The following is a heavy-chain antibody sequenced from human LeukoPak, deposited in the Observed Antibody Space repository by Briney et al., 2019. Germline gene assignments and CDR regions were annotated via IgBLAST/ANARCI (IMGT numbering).Heavy chain of an antibody. CDR3: ARDLHYYVAMDV. CDR1: GYTFTGYY. Sequence: ASVKVSCKASGYTFTGYYMHWVRQAPGQGLEWMGWINPDSGGTNNAQKFQGRVTMTRDTSISTAYMELSRLRSDDTALYYCARDLHYYVAMDVWGQGTTVTVSS. J-gene: IGHJ6*02. D-gene: IGHD3-10*02. CDR2: INPDSGGT. V-gene: IGHV1-2*02.